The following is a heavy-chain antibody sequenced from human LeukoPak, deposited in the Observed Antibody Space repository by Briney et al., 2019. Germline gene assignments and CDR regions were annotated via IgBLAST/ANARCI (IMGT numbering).Heavy chain of an antibody. V-gene: IGHV3-48*03. CDR3: ARETGGQWLRLDY. D-gene: IGHD5-12*01. CDR2: ISSSGFTK. Sequence: PGGSLRLSCAASGFTFSNYEMNWVRQAPGKGLEWVSYISSSGFTKYYADSVKGRFTISRDNAKNSLYLQMNSLRAEDTAVYYCARETGGQWLRLDYWGQEPWSPSPQ. J-gene: IGHJ4*01. CDR1: GFTFSNYE.